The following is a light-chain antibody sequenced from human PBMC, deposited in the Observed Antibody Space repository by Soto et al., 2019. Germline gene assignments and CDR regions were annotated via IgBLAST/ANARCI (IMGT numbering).Light chain of an antibody. CDR3: QQLSSYPRT. CDR2: AAS. Sequence: IQLTQSLSSLSASVGDRVTITCRASQGISSYLAWYQQKPGKGPKLLIYAASTLQSGVPSRFSGSGSGTDFTLTVSSLQPEDFATYYCQQLSSYPRTFGQGTKLEIK. CDR1: QGISSY. J-gene: IGKJ2*01. V-gene: IGKV1-9*01.